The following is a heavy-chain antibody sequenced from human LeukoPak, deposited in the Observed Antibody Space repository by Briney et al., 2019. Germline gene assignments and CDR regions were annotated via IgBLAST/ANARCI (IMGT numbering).Heavy chain of an antibody. V-gene: IGHV4-4*02. CDR2: IYHSGNT. CDR3: ARDSATTLGSYYYGLDV. Sequence: SEALSLTCSVSGGSISSNNWWTWVRQPPGKGLEWIGEIYHSGNTNYNPSLKSRVTISVDKSNNHFSLKMNSVTAADTAVYYCARDSATTLGSYYYGLDVWGQGTTVTVSS. J-gene: IGHJ6*02. CDR1: GGSISSNNW. D-gene: IGHD5-12*01.